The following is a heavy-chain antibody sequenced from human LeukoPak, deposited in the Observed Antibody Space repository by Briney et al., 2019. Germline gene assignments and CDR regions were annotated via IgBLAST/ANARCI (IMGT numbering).Heavy chain of an antibody. D-gene: IGHD3-10*01. CDR1: GYTFTSYG. CDR2: ISAYNGNT. Sequence: GASVKVSCKASGYTFTSYGISWVRQAPGQGLEWMGWISAYNGNTNYAQKLQGRVTMTTDTSTSTAYMELRSLRSDDTAVYYCARDPFYYGSGSYYVVAWFDPWGQGTLVTVSS. CDR3: ARDPFYYGSGSYYVVAWFDP. J-gene: IGHJ5*02. V-gene: IGHV1-18*01.